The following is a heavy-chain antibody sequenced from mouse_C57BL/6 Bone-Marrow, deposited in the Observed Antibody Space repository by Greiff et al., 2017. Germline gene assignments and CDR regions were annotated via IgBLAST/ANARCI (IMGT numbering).Heavy chain of an antibody. J-gene: IGHJ4*01. CDR1: GFTFSSYA. D-gene: IGHD1-1*01. V-gene: IGHV5-4*01. Sequence: EVQRVESGGGLVKPGGSLKLSCAASGFTFSSYAMSWVRQTPEKRLEWVATISDGGSYTYYPDNVKGRFTISRDNAKNNLYLQMSHLKSEDTAMYYCARVYYYGSSYRYYAMDYWCQGTSVTVSS. CDR3: ARVYYYGSSYRYYAMDY. CDR2: ISDGGSYT.